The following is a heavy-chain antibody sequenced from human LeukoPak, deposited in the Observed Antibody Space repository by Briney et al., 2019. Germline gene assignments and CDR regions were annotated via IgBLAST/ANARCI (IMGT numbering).Heavy chain of an antibody. D-gene: IGHD3-3*01. J-gene: IGHJ5*02. Sequence: PGGSLRLSCAASGFTLSSYWMSWVRQAPGKGLEWVANIKQDGSEKYYVDSVKGRFTISRDNAKNSVYLQMNSLRAEDTAVYYCAKAKGHYDFWSGYPEFDPWGQGTLVTVSS. CDR1: GFTLSSYW. CDR3: AKAKGHYDFWSGYPEFDP. CDR2: IKQDGSEK. V-gene: IGHV3-7*03.